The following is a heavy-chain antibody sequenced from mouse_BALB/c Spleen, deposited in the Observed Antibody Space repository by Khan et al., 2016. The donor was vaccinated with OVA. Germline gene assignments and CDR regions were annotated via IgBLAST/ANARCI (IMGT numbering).Heavy chain of an antibody. CDR3: ARPAYDGYYDY. Sequence: QVQLQQAGPELVRPGVSVKISCKGSGYTFTDYAMYWVKQSHAQSLEWIGLISTYSGSTNYNQKFKGKATMTVDKSSSTAYMELARLTSEDSAIYCCARPAYDGYYDYWGQGTTLTVSS. CDR1: GYTFTDYA. CDR2: ISTYSGST. V-gene: IGHV1S137*01. D-gene: IGHD2-3*01. J-gene: IGHJ2*01.